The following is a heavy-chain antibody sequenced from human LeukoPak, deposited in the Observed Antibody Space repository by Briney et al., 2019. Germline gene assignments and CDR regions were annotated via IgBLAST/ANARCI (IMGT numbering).Heavy chain of an antibody. V-gene: IGHV3-74*01. Sequence: GGSLRLSCEVSGLTFSNVWMHWVRQTPGQGLVWVCRINTAGSTVYADPVKGRFTISRDNAKNMVYLQMNSLRTEDTAVYYCASFRYTDYWGRGTIVTVSS. D-gene: IGHD3-16*02. CDR2: INTAGST. CDR1: GLTFSNVW. CDR3: ASFRYTDY. J-gene: IGHJ3*01.